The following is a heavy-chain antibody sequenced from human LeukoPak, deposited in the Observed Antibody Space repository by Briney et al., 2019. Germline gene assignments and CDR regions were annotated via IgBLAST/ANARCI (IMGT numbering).Heavy chain of an antibody. CDR1: GSTFSSYS. CDR3: ARDHPYDSSEAFDY. V-gene: IGHV3-33*08. D-gene: IGHD3-22*01. CDR2: IWYDGSNK. Sequence: GGSLRLSCAASGSTFSSYSMNWVRQAPGKGLEWVAVIWYDGSNKYYADSVKGRFTISRDNSKNTLYLQMNSLRAEDTAVYYCARDHPYDSSEAFDYWGQGTLVTVSS. J-gene: IGHJ4*02.